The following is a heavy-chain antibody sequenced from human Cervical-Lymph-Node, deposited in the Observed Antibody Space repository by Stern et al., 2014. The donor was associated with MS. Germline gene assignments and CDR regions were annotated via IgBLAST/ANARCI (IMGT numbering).Heavy chain of an antibody. CDR1: GDTFTNYA. CDR3: ARTGDYGDYLYYYYGMDV. D-gene: IGHD4-17*01. J-gene: IGHJ6*02. V-gene: IGHV7-4-1*02. CDR2: VNPITGNT. Sequence: QVQLVQSGSELKKPGASVKVSCKASGDTFTNYAMHWVRQAPGQGLEWMGWVNPITGNTAYAQGFTGRFAISLDTSVSTAYLQISSLEAEDTAVYYCARTGDYGDYLYYYYGMDVWGQGTTVIVSS.